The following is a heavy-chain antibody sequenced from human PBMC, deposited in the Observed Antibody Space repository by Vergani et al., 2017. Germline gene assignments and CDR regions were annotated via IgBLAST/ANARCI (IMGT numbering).Heavy chain of an antibody. J-gene: IGHJ4*02. D-gene: IGHD3-22*01. CDR2: INHGGST. V-gene: IGHV4-34*01. Sequence: QVQLQQWGAGLLKPSETLSLTCAVYGGSFSGYYWSWIRQHPGKGLEWIGEINHGGSTNYNPPLKSRVTISVDTSKNQFSLKLSPVTAADAAVYYCARGYYYESSGYCYLDAWGQGTLVTVSS. CDR1: GGSFSGYY. CDR3: ARGYYYESSGYCYLDA.